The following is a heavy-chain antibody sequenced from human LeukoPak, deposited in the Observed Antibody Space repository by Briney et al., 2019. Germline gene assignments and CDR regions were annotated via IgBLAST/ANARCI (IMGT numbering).Heavy chain of an antibody. CDR3: AKGARGTYALDI. Sequence: PGGSLRLSCAASRFTFSNYAMSWVRQAPGKGLEGVSDISGSGSSTYYADSVKGRFTISRDNSKNTLYLQMNGLSAEDTAVYYCAKGARGTYALDIWGQGTMVTVSS. V-gene: IGHV3-23*01. J-gene: IGHJ3*02. CDR2: ISGSGSST. CDR1: RFTFSNYA. D-gene: IGHD3-10*01.